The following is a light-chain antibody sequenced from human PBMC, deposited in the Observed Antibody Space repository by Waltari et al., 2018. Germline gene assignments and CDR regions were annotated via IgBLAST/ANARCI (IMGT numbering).Light chain of an antibody. J-gene: IGLJ2*01. Sequence: QSVLTQPPSASGTPGQGVTSPCSVSSSTLGTNSVYWYQPPPGTAPNLLIYTNTQRPSGVPDRFSGSKSGTSASLAISGLRSEDEADYYCATWDDSLSGVVFGGGTKLTVL. V-gene: IGLV1-47*01. CDR2: TNT. CDR3: ATWDDSLSGVV. CDR1: SSTLGTNS.